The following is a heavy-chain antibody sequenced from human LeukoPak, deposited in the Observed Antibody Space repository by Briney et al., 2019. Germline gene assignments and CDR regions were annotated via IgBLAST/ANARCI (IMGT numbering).Heavy chain of an antibody. CDR3: ARAGTPGSVDY. Sequence: GGSLRLSCAASGFSFRNYWMGWVRQAPGEGLEWVANMNSDGSEKYYVDSVKGRFTISRDNAKNSQCLQMDSLRAEDTAVYYCARAGTPGSVDYWGQGTLVTVSS. V-gene: IGHV3-7*01. CDR2: MNSDGSEK. D-gene: IGHD1/OR15-1a*01. J-gene: IGHJ4*02. CDR1: GFSFRNYW.